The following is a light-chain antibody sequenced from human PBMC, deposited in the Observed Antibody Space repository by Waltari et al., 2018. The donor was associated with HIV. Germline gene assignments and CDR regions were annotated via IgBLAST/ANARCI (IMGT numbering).Light chain of an antibody. V-gene: IGLV2-14*03. CDR3: SSYMSTNRL. Sequence: LTQPASVSGPPGQSITISCTGASDDLGGYVSWYRQYPGKAPKLLIFDVTKRPSGVSDRFSGSKSANTASLTISGLQAEDEADYFCSSYMSTNRLFGGGTRLTVL. J-gene: IGLJ2*01. CDR2: DVT. CDR1: SDDLGGY.